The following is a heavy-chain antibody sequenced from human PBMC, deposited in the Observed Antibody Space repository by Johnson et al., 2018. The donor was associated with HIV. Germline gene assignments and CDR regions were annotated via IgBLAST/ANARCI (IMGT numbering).Heavy chain of an antibody. Sequence: EKLVESGGGVVRPGGSLRLSCAASGFTFDNYGVSWVCQAPGKGLEWVSGINWNGGSTGYGDSVKGRFTISRDNAKNSLYLQMNSLRAEDTAVYYCAKGASGSQRRGAFHIWGQGTMVTVSS. J-gene: IGHJ3*02. V-gene: IGHV3-20*04. CDR2: INWNGGST. CDR1: GFTFDNYG. CDR3: AKGASGSQRRGAFHI. D-gene: IGHD1-26*01.